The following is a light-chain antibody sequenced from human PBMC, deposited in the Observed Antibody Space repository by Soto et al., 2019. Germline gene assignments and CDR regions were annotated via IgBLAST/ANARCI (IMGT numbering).Light chain of an antibody. Sequence: DIPMTQSPSSLSASVGDRVTITCQASHDIKKYLNWYQEKPGKAPKLLIFDASNLQTGVPSRFSGSGSGTHFTFTINSLQPEDIATYYCQRYDSVPPTFGQGTRLDIK. CDR2: DAS. CDR3: QRYDSVPPT. V-gene: IGKV1-33*01. J-gene: IGKJ5*01. CDR1: HDIKKY.